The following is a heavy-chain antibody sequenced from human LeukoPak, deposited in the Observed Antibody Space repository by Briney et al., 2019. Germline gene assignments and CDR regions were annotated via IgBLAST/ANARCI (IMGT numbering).Heavy chain of an antibody. J-gene: IGHJ4*02. Sequence: GESLKISCKGSGYNFTSYWIGWVRQMPGKGLEWMGIIYPGDSDTRYSPSFQGQVTISADKSISTASLQWSSLKASDTAMYYCARLLRNIAAAVYYFDYWGQGTLVTVSS. CDR3: ARLLRNIAAAVYYFDY. CDR1: GYNFTSYW. V-gene: IGHV5-51*01. CDR2: IYPGDSDT. D-gene: IGHD6-13*01.